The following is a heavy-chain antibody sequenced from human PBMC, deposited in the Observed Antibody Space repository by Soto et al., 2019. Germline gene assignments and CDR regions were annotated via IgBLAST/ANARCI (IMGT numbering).Heavy chain of an antibody. CDR2: INPSGGST. CDR3: VYGDLMPSFDY. J-gene: IGHJ4*02. D-gene: IGHD4-17*01. Sequence: ASVKVSCKASGXTFTSYYMHWVRQAPGQGLEWMGIINPSGGSTSYAQKFQGRVTMTRDASTSTVYMELSSLRSEDTAVYYCVYGDLMPSFDYWGQGTLVTVSS. V-gene: IGHV1-46*01. CDR1: GXTFTSYY.